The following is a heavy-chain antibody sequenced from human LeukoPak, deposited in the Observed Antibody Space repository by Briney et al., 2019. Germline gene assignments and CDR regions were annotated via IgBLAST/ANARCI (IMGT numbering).Heavy chain of an antibody. V-gene: IGHV7-4-1*02. CDR1: GYTFTSYA. Sequence: GASVKVSCKASGYTFTSYAMNWVRQAPGQGLEWMGWINTNTGDPTYAQGFTGRFVFSLDTSVSTAYLQISSLRAEDTAVYYCARGEGGGYDPGFDYWGQGTLVTVSS. CDR3: ARGEGGGYDPGFDY. J-gene: IGHJ4*02. D-gene: IGHD5-12*01. CDR2: INTNTGDP.